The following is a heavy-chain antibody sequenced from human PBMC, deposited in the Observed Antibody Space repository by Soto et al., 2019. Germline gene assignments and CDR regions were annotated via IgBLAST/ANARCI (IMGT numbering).Heavy chain of an antibody. D-gene: IGHD6-19*01. Sequence: EVQLVESGGGLVQPGGSLRLSCAASGFTFSSYDMHWVRQATGKGLEWVSAIGTAGDTYYPGSVKGRFTISRENAKNSLYLQMNSLRAEDTAVYYCARDQGAGTFLFDYWGQGTPVTVSS. CDR1: GFTFSSYD. CDR3: ARDQGAGTFLFDY. V-gene: IGHV3-13*01. J-gene: IGHJ4*02. CDR2: IGTAGDT.